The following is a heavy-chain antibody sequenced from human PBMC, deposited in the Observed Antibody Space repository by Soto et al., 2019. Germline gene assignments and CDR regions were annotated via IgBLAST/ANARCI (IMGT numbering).Heavy chain of an antibody. Sequence: GGSLRLSCAASGFTFSSYAMSWVRQAPGKGLEWVSAISGSGGSTYYADSVKGRFTISRDNSKNTLYLQMNSLRAEDTAVYYCAKDRHYDFWSGYYAFDYWGQGTLVTVSS. D-gene: IGHD3-3*01. CDR2: ISGSGGST. V-gene: IGHV3-23*01. CDR3: AKDRHYDFWSGYYAFDY. CDR1: GFTFSSYA. J-gene: IGHJ4*02.